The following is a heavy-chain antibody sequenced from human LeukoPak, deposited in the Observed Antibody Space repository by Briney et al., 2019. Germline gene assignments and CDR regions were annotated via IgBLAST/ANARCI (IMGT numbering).Heavy chain of an antibody. Sequence: SETLSLTCTVSGGSISSGDYYWSWTRQPPGKGLEWIAYMYYSGSTYYNPSLKSRVTMSADTSKNQLSLKLSSVTAADTAVYYCARPYYYDSRIDPRGQGILVTVSS. V-gene: IGHV4-30-4*01. CDR2: MYYSGST. CDR3: ARPYYYDSRIDP. CDR1: GGSISSGDYY. J-gene: IGHJ5*02. D-gene: IGHD3-22*01.